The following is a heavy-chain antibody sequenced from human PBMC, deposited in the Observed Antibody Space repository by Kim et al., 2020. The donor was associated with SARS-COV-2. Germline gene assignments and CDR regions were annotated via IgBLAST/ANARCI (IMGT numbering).Heavy chain of an antibody. Sequence: SETLSLTCAVSGGSISSGGYSWSWIRQPPGKGLEWIGYIYHSGSTYYNPSLKSRVTISVDRSKNQFSLKLSSVTAADTAVYYCARGSRPLYYGMDVWGQGTTVTVSS. J-gene: IGHJ6*02. V-gene: IGHV4-30-2*01. CDR1: GGSISSGGYS. CDR2: IYHSGST. CDR3: ARGSRPLYYGMDV.